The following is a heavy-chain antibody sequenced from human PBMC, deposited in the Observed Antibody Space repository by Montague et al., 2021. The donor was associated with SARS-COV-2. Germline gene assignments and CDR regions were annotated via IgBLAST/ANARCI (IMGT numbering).Heavy chain of an antibody. J-gene: IGHJ3*02. D-gene: IGHD3-9*01. V-gene: IGHV4-39*01. CDR3: GRHDRECDIWTGRSSEVLDI. CDR1: GYSISSSNYY. CDR2: IYYTGNT. Sequence: SETLSLTCTVSGYSISSSNYYWGWLRQRPGEGLEWIATIYYTGNTHYSPSLKSRVTISVDRSNNQVSLKLSSVTAADPAVYDCGRHDRECDIWTGRSSEVLDIWGQGTVVTVSS.